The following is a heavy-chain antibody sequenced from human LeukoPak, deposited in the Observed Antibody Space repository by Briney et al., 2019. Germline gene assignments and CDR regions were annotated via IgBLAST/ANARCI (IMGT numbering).Heavy chain of an antibody. J-gene: IGHJ4*02. V-gene: IGHV1-2*02. CDR2: INPNNGGT. CDR3: ARDGSGWYQTSFHN. CDR1: GYTFTGYY. Sequence: ASVTVSCKASGYTFTGYYMHWVRLAPGQGLEWMGWINPNNGGTHYAQKFQGRVTMTRDTSITTSYMELSRLTSGDTAVYYCARDGSGWYQTSFHNWGQGTLVTVSS. D-gene: IGHD6-19*01.